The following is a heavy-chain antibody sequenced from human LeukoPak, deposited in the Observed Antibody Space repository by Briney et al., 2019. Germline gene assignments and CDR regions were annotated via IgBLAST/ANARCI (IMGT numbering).Heavy chain of an antibody. CDR2: ISGSGGST. Sequence: GGSLRLSCAASGFTFSSYAMSWVRQAPGKGLEWVSAISGSGGSTYYADSVKGRFTISRDNSKNTLYLQMNSLRAEDTAVYYCAKRPLCSGGSCYNYWGQGTLVTVSS. CDR1: GFTFSSYA. V-gene: IGHV3-23*01. CDR3: AKRPLCSGGSCYNY. J-gene: IGHJ4*02. D-gene: IGHD2-15*01.